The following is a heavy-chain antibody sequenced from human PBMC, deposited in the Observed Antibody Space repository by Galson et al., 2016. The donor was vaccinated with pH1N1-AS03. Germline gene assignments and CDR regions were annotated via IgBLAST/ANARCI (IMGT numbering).Heavy chain of an antibody. V-gene: IGHV3-11*03. D-gene: IGHD6-25*01. CDR2: ISSSSSYT. CDR3: ARTLAASGYYFDS. J-gene: IGHJ4*02. CDR1: GFTFSDYY. Sequence: SLRLSCAASGFTFSDYYMSWIRQAPGKGLEWISYISSSSSYTNYADSVKGRFTISRDNAKNSLYLQMNSLIAGDTAVYYCARTLAASGYYFDSWGQGTLVTVSS.